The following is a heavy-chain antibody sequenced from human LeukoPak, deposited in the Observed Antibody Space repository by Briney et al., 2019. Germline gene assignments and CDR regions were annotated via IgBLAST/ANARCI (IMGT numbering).Heavy chain of an antibody. CDR3: ARDGHAPNSPYYFES. Sequence: SETLSLTCSVSGGSISSYYWSWIRQPPGKGLEWIGYIYYSGTTNYNPSLKSRVTISVDTSKNQFSLKLSSVTPEDTAVYYCARDGHAPNSPYYFESWGQGTLVTVSS. V-gene: IGHV4-59*12. CDR1: GGSISSYY. CDR2: IYYSGTT. J-gene: IGHJ4*02. D-gene: IGHD4-23*01.